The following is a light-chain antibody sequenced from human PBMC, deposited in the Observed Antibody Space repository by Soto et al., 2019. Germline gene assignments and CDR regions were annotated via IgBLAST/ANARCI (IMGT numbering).Light chain of an antibody. CDR1: SSDVGGYKY. V-gene: IGLV2-8*01. J-gene: IGLJ1*01. CDR2: EVT. CDR3: SSYAGSNNLYV. Sequence: QSALTQPPSASGSPGQSVTISCTGTSSDVGGYKYVSWCQQHPGKAPKLMIYEVTKRPSGVPDRFSGSKSGNAASLTVSGLQAEDEADYYCSSYAGSNNLYVFGTGTKVTVL.